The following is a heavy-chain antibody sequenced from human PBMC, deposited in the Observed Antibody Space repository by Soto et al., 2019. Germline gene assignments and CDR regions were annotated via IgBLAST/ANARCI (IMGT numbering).Heavy chain of an antibody. Sequence: QAQLVASGGGVVQPGRSLRLSCAASGFAFSSYGMHWVRPAPGTGLEWVAVISYDGSLQHYADSVKGRFTISRDNSKNMVLLQMSSVRAEDTDVYYCVSDRGYGYASVPYSWGQGTLVSVSS. J-gene: IGHJ4*02. D-gene: IGHD5-18*01. CDR2: ISYDGSLQ. CDR1: GFAFSSYG. CDR3: VSDRGYGYASVPYS. V-gene: IGHV3-30*03.